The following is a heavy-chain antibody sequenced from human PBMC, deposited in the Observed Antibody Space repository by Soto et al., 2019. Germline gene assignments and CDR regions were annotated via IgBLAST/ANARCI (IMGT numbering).Heavy chain of an antibody. D-gene: IGHD6-19*01. Sequence: QVQLVQSGAEVKKPGSSVKVSCKASGGTFSSYAISWVRQAPGQGLEWMGGIIPIFGTANYAQKFQGRVTITADKSTSTAYMELSSLRSEDTAVYYCARGMGGAAVAGHSYYYYGMDVWGQGTTVTVSS. CDR1: GGTFSSYA. V-gene: IGHV1-69*06. J-gene: IGHJ6*02. CDR3: ARGMGGAAVAGHSYYYYGMDV. CDR2: IIPIFGTA.